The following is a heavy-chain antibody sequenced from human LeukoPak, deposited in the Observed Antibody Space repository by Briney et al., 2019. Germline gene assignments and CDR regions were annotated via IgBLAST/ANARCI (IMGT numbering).Heavy chain of an antibody. CDR1: GYTFTGYY. Sequence: GASVRVSCKASGYTFTGYYMHWVRQAPGQGLEWMGWINPNSGGTNYAQKFQGRVTMTRDTSISTAYMELSRLRSDDTAVYYCARGYPITMVRGVIIYWGQGTLVTVSS. CDR2: INPNSGGT. J-gene: IGHJ4*02. D-gene: IGHD3-10*01. V-gene: IGHV1-2*02. CDR3: ARGYPITMVRGVIIY.